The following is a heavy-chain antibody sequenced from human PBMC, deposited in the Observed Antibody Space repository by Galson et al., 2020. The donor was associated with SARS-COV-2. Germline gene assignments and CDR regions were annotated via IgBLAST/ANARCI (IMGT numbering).Heavy chain of an antibody. D-gene: IGHD6-19*01. CDR2: INPNSGGT. J-gene: IGHJ4*02. CDR1: GYTFNGYY. CDR3: ARVSGQWLVRGVIDY. V-gene: IGHV1-2*02. Sequence: ASVKVSCKASGYTFNGYYMQWVRQAPGHGLEWMGWINPNSGGTNYAQKFQGRVTMTSDTSSSTAYMELSRLRSDDTAVYYCARVSGQWLVRGVIDYWGQGTLVTVSS.